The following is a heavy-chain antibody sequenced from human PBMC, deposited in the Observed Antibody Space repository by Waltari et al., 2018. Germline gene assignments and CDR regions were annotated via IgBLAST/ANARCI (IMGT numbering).Heavy chain of an antibody. J-gene: IGHJ5*02. V-gene: IGHV3-21*06. CDR2: LNNGGDYK. CDR3: ARGKAFDP. Sequence: ARLVESGGGRVEPGESRRVSCVGSGFSFDEYSMNWVSQAPGKGLEWVSSLNNGGDYKGYADSVEGRFTISRDNDKNTLYLQMNDLRVDDTAIYYCARGKAFDPWGQGTRVNVSS. CDR1: GFSFDEYS.